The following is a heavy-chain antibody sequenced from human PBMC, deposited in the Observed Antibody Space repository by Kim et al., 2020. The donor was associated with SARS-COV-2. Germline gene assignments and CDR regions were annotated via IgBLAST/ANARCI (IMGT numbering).Heavy chain of an antibody. D-gene: IGHD5-12*01. Sequence: SETLSLTCTVSGGSMFNNYWTWIRQFPGKRLEWVGYLHSSGSSKYYSSLASRITISVDMSKNQFSLKLAYVSTADVAAVYCSGGQGTWPAWAQETLVTV. CDR1: GGSMFNNY. V-gene: IGHV4-59*01. J-gene: IGHJ5*02. CDR2: LHSSGSS. CDR3: SGGQGTWPA.